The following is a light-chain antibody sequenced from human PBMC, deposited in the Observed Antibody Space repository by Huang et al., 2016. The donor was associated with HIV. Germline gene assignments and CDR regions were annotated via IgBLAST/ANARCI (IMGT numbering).Light chain of an antibody. CDR2: DAS. Sequence: DIQMTQSPSSLSASLGDKVTITCQASLDINNYLNWYQQKPGKVPKLLISDASDLETGVPPRFSGSRSGTNFTLTVISLQAEDIGTYYCQQYDTLPLTFGQGTNVEI. CDR3: QQYDTLPLT. V-gene: IGKV1-33*01. J-gene: IGKJ1*01. CDR1: LDINNY.